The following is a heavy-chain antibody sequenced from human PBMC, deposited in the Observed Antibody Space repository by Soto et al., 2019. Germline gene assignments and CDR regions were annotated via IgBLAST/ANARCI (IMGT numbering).Heavy chain of an antibody. V-gene: IGHV3-48*02. Sequence: DVQLVESGGGLVQPGGSLRLSCATSGFTFSTYGMDWVRQAPGKGLEWLSYISSSSNTIYYADSVKGRFTISRDNAKNSLYLQMNSLRDEDTPVYYCARDHYASGSYAEGFDPWGQGTLVTVSS. CDR2: ISSSSNTI. J-gene: IGHJ5*02. CDR1: GFTFSTYG. D-gene: IGHD3-10*01. CDR3: ARDHYASGSYAEGFDP.